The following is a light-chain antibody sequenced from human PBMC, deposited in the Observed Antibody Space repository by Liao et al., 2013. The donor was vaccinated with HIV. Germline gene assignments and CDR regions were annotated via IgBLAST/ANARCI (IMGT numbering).Light chain of an antibody. CDR2: NDN. V-gene: IGLV3-21*01. CDR3: QAWDSSTAV. Sequence: SYELTQPPSVSVAPGKTARVTCGGFNIGSKTVHWYQQKPGQAPVLVIYNDNDRPSGIPERFSGSNSGNTATLTISGTQAMDEADYYCQAWDSSTAVFGGGTKLTVL. CDR1: NIGSKT. J-gene: IGLJ3*02.